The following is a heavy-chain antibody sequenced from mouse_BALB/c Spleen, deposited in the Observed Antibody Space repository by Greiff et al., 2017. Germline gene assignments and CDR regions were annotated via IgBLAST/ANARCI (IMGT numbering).Heavy chain of an antibody. CDR1: GFTFSSYA. D-gene: IGHD4-1*01. CDR2: ISSGGSYT. J-gene: IGHJ3*01. Sequence: EVQLVESGGGLVKPGGSLKLSCAASGFTFSSYAMSWVRQSPEKRLEWVAEISSGGSYTYYPDTVTGRFTISRDNAKNTLYLEMSSLRSEDTAMYYCARSDWGFAYWGQGTLVTVSA. CDR3: ARSDWGFAY. V-gene: IGHV5-9-4*01.